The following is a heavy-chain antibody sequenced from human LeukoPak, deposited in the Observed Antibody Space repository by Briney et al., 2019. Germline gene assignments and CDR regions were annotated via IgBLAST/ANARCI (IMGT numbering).Heavy chain of an antibody. CDR3: ATHSGNYYDSSGYYHV. CDR2: FDPEDGET. CDR1: GYTLTELS. Sequence: ASVKVSCKVSGYTLTELSMHWVRQAPGKGLEWMGGFDPEDGETIYAQKFQGRVTMTEDTSTDTAYMELSSLRSEDTAVYYCATHSGNYYDSSGYYHVWGQGTLVTVSS. J-gene: IGHJ4*02. D-gene: IGHD3-22*01. V-gene: IGHV1-24*01.